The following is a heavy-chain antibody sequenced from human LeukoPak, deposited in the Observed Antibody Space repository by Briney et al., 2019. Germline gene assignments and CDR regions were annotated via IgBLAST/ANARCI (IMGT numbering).Heavy chain of an antibody. CDR2: MNQDESQK. CDR3: ASFEYKYSF. Sequence: GGSLRLSCEASGVTFSDFWMTWVRQAPGKGLEWVATMNQDESQKYYVDSVKGRFTISRDNAKNALFLQMNSLRGEDTATYYCASFEYKYSFGGQGTLVTVSS. V-gene: IGHV3-7*01. J-gene: IGHJ4*02. D-gene: IGHD2/OR15-2a*01. CDR1: GVTFSDFW.